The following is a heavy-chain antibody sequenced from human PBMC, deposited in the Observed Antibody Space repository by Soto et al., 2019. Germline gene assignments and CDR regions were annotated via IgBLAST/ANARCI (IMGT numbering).Heavy chain of an antibody. V-gene: IGHV3-33*01. Sequence: GGSLRLSCAASGFTFSSYGMHWVRQAPGNGLCLFSVICYDGGNIFYAVSVKGRFSISRYNSKNTLYLQMNSRRAEVSAVYYCARENYDFWSGYYLDYWGQGTLVTVSS. CDR2: ICYDGGNI. CDR3: ARENYDFWSGYYLDY. D-gene: IGHD3-3*01. J-gene: IGHJ4*02. CDR1: GFTFSSYG.